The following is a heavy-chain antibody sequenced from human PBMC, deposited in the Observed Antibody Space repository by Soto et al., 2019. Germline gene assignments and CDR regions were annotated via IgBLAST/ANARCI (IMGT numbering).Heavy chain of an antibody. CDR3: TTDGLYIVATPIDFDF. CDR1: GFTFINLW. CDR2: IKSKTDGGTT. V-gene: IGHV3-15*01. Sequence: GGPLRHPYAASGFTFINLWMRWVSQTQRKGLEWVGRIKSKTDGGTTDYAAPVKGRFTISRDDSKNTLYLQMNSLKTEDTAVYYCTTDGLYIVATPIDFDFWGQGTLVTVSS. J-gene: IGHJ4*02. D-gene: IGHD5-12*01.